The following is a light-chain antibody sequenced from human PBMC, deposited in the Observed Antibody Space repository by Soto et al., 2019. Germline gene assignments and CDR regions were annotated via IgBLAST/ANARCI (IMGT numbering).Light chain of an antibody. CDR1: QSVLYSSNNKNY. V-gene: IGKV4-1*01. CDR2: WAS. Sequence: DIVMTQSPDSLAVSLGERATINCKSSQSVLYSSNNKNYLAWYQQKPGQPPNLLIYWASTRESGVPDRFSGSGSGTDFTLTISSLQAEDVAVYYCQQYYSIPWTFGQWTKVEIK. CDR3: QQYYSIPWT. J-gene: IGKJ1*01.